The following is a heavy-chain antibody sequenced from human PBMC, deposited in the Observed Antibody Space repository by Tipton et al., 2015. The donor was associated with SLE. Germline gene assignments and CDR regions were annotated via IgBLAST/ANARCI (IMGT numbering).Heavy chain of an antibody. J-gene: IGHJ4*02. V-gene: IGHV3-74*01. D-gene: IGHD1-26*01. CDR1: GFTFSNYW. CDR2: ISGDGTVT. Sequence: SLRLSCAVSGFTFSNYWMHWVRQTPGKGLVWVSRISGDGTVTTSADSVRGRCTISRDNAKNTVYLQMSGLGAEDTAVYYCARGYSGSYRVDFWGQGTLVTVSS. CDR3: ARGYSGSYRVDF.